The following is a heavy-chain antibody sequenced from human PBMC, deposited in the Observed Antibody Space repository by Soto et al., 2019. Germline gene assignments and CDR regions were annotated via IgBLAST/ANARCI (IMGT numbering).Heavy chain of an antibody. V-gene: IGHV3-11*01. CDR2: ISSSGSII. CDR3: ARDAEGMDV. Sequence: QLEESGGGLVKPEGSLRLSCAASGFTFSDYYMSWIRQAPGKGLEWVAYISSSGSIIKYGDSMKGRFTISRDNSKNSLYLQVNSLRVEATGVYYCARDAEGMDVWGQGTTVIVSS. J-gene: IGHJ6*02. CDR1: GFTFSDYY.